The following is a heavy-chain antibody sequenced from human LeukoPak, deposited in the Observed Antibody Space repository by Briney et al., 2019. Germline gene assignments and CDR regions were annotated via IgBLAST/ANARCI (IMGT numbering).Heavy chain of an antibody. V-gene: IGHV4-31*03. CDR2: IYYSGST. D-gene: IGHD7-27*01. CDR1: GGSISSGGYY. CDR3: ARGTTNWGIDY. Sequence: SETLSLTCTVSGGSISSGGYYWSWIRQHPGKGLEWIRYIYYSGSTYYNPSLKSRVTISVDTSKNQFSLKLSSVTAADTAVYYCARGTTNWGIDYWGQGTLVTVSS. J-gene: IGHJ4*02.